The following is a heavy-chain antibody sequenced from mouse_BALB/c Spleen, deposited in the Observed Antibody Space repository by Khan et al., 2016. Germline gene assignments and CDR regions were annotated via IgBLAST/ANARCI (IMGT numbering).Heavy chain of an antibody. V-gene: IGHV1-9*01. CDR1: GYTFSSYW. J-gene: IGHJ2*01. CDR2: ILPGSGST. Sequence: VQLEESGAELMKPGASVKISCKATGYTFSSYWIEWVKQRPGHGLEWIGEILPGSGSTNYNEKFKGKATFTADTPSNPAYMHLSSLPSEDSADYYCAREYWDEDYWGQGTTLTVSS. CDR3: AREYWDEDY. D-gene: IGHD4-1*01.